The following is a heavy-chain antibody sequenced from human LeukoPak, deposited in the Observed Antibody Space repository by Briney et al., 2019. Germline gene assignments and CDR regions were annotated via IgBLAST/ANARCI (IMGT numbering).Heavy chain of an antibody. Sequence: SETLSLTCTVSGGSISSYYWSWIRQPPGKGLEWIGYIYYSGSTNYNPSLKSQVTISVGTSKNQFSLKLSSVTAADTAVYYCAREHLPHYYGSGSYYTGASYYYYMDVWGKGTTVTISS. CDR3: AREHLPHYYGSGSYYTGASYYYYMDV. D-gene: IGHD3-10*01. J-gene: IGHJ6*03. V-gene: IGHV4-59*01. CDR1: GGSISSYY. CDR2: IYYSGST.